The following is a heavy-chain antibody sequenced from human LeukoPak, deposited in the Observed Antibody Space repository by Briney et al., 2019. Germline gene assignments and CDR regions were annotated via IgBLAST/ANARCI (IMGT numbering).Heavy chain of an antibody. CDR1: GFHFATYA. CDR2: IFDERNK. D-gene: IGHD6-25*01. J-gene: IGHJ4*02. Sequence: PGGSLTLSCSASGFHFATYAMHWVRQAPGTGLEWVAVIFDERNKFVADSVKGRFTISRDNFKNTLYLQMNSLRDEDTAIYYCARGPIAAEPDYFDYWGQGTLVTVSS. CDR3: ARGPIAAEPDYFDY. V-gene: IGHV3-30*04.